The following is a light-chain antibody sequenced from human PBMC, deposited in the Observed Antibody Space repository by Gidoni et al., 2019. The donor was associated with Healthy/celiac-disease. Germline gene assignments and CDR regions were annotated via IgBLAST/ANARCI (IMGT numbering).Light chain of an antibody. J-gene: IGKJ1*01. Sequence: IQMTQSPSSLSASVGDRVTITCRASQSISSYLNWYQQKPGKAPKLLIYAASSLQSGVPSRFSGSGYGTDFTLTISSLQPEDFATYYCQQSYSTPGTFGQGTKVEIK. CDR1: QSISSY. V-gene: IGKV1-39*01. CDR2: AAS. CDR3: QQSYSTPGT.